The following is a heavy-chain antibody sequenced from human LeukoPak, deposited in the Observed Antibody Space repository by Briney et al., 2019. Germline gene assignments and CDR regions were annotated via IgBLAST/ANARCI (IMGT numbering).Heavy chain of an antibody. D-gene: IGHD3-10*01. CDR1: GFTFDDYA. V-gene: IGHV3-9*01. Sequence: PGGSLRLSCAASGFTFDDYAMHWVRQAPEKGLEWVSGISWNSGSIGYADSVKGRFTISRDNAKNSLYLQMNSLRAEDTALYYCAKVEGYGSGSSFDYWGQGTLVTVSS. CDR3: AKVEGYGSGSSFDY. J-gene: IGHJ4*02. CDR2: ISWNSGSI.